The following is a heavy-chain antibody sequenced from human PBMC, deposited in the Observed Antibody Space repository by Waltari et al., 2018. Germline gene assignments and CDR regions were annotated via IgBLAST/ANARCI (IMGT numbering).Heavy chain of an antibody. V-gene: IGHV4-59*01. CDR2: IYSGGTT. D-gene: IGHD5-18*01. CDR3: ARGGYGRFYFDY. Sequence: QVQLQESGPGLVKPSENLSLTCPFSGDSIRGFYWSWIRQSPGKGLEWIGFIYSGGTTYYNPSLKSRATISVDTSKNQFALEISSVTAADTAVYYCARGGYGRFYFDYWGQGTLVTVSS. J-gene: IGHJ4*02. CDR1: GDSIRGFY.